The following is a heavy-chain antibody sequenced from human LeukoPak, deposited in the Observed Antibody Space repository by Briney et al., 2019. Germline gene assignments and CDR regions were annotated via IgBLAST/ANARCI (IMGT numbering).Heavy chain of an antibody. J-gene: IGHJ6*03. CDR3: ARLSAYYYGSYFYYYMDV. Sequence: GGSLRLSCEGSGFSFSSYWMTWVRQSPGKGPEWVANIKQDESERYAVDSVKGRFTISRDNAKNSVYLHMNSLRAEDTALYYCARLSAYYYGSYFYYYMDVWGKGTTVTVSS. V-gene: IGHV3-7*01. CDR1: GFSFSSYW. D-gene: IGHD3-10*01. CDR2: IKQDESER.